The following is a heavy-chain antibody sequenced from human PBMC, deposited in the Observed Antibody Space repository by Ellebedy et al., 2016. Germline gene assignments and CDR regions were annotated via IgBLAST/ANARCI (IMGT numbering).Heavy chain of an antibody. CDR2: SYWRGST. J-gene: IGHJ6*02. CDR1: GGSISNSDYY. Sequence: GSLRLSCTVSGGSISNSDYYWGWIRQPPGRGLEWIGSSYWRGSTYYNPSLKGRVTISADTSTNHFSLRLSSVTAADTAVYYCYVGYYSYCVDVWGQGTTVTVSS. D-gene: IGHD3-10*02. V-gene: IGHV4-39*02. CDR3: YVGYYSYCVDV.